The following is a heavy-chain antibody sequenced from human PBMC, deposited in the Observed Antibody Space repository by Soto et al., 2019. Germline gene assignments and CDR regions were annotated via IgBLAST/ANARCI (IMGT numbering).Heavy chain of an antibody. CDR2: MNPNGGNT. CDR3: ARRSNHDSWSGYYAEYFHD. CDR1: GCAFTSYD. Sequence: ASVKVSCKASGCAFTSYDMNWVGQATGQGLEWMGWMNPNGGNTGYAQKFQGRVTMTRNPSISTAYMGLSSLRSEETAVYYCARRSNHDSWSGYYAEYFHDRAQGTLVTFSS. V-gene: IGHV1-8*01. D-gene: IGHD3-3*01. J-gene: IGHJ1*01.